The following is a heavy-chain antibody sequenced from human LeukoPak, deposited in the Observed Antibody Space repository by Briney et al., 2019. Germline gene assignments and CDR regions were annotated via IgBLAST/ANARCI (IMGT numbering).Heavy chain of an antibody. V-gene: IGHV3-33*01. CDR2: IWYDGSNK. Sequence: GGSLRLSCAASGFTFSSYGMHWVRQAPGKGLEWVAVIWYDGSNKYYADSVKGRFTISRDNSKNTLYLQMNSLRAEDTAVYYCARVRGDDKYSSGWYLDYWGQGTLVTVSS. J-gene: IGHJ4*02. CDR1: GFTFSSYG. D-gene: IGHD6-19*01. CDR3: ARVRGDDKYSSGWYLDY.